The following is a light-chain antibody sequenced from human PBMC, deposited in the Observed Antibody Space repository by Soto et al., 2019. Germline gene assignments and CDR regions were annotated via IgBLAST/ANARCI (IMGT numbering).Light chain of an antibody. CDR3: QQYYSYPPWT. CDR2: AAS. J-gene: IGKJ1*01. V-gene: IGKV1-8*01. Sequence: AIRMTQSPSSLSASTGDRVTITCRASQGISSYLAWYQQKPGKAPKLLIYAASTSQSGVPSRFSGSGSGTDFTLTISCLQSEDFATYYCQQYYSYPPWTFGQGTKVDIK. CDR1: QGISSY.